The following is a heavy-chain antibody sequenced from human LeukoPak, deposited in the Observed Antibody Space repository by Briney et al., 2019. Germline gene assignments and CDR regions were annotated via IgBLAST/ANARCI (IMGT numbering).Heavy chain of an antibody. CDR1: GFTFSNFW. Sequence: GGSLRLSCTASGFTFSNFWMAWVRQAPGKGLEWVANIKPDGSIQFYGDSVKGRFTIPRDNAKNSLYLQMNNLRAEDTALYYCATSYDSSGCDWGQGTLVTVSS. CDR2: IKPDGSIQ. V-gene: IGHV3-7*01. CDR3: ATSYDSSGCD. J-gene: IGHJ4*02. D-gene: IGHD3-22*01.